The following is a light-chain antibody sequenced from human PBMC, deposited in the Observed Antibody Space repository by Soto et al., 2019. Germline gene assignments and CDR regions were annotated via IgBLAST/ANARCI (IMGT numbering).Light chain of an antibody. CDR3: QQYGNSPRT. J-gene: IGKJ1*01. CDR1: QSVSSNY. Sequence: EIVLTQSPGTLSLSPWERATLSCRASQSVSSNYLAWYQQKPGQAPRLLVYGASSRATGIPDRFSGSGSGTDFTLTISGLEPEDFAVYYCQQYGNSPRTFGQGTKVDIK. CDR2: GAS. V-gene: IGKV3-20*01.